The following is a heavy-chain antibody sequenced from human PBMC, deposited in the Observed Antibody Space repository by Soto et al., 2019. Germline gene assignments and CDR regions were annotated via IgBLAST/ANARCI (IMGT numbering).Heavy chain of an antibody. D-gene: IGHD6-6*01. CDR3: ATRLAAHLGYYGMDG. J-gene: IGHJ6*02. CDR1: GFTFSSYS. Sequence: EVQLVESGGGLVKPGGSLRLSCAASGFTFSSYSLNWVRQAPGKGLEWVSSISGTSNAIYYADSVKGRFVISRDNARDSLYLQIYSLGAEDTAIYCFATRLAAHLGYYGMDGWGQGTTVTVSS. CDR2: ISGTSNAI. V-gene: IGHV3-21*01.